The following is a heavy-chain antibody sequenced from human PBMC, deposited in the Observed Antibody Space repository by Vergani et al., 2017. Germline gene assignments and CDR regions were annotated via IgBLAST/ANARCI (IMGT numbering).Heavy chain of an antibody. CDR3: ARIYCSSTSCPNIVHHAEYFQH. D-gene: IGHD2-2*01. V-gene: IGHV1-69*01. CDR2: IIPIFGTA. J-gene: IGHJ1*01. Sequence: QVQLVQSGAEVKKPGSSVKVSCKASGGTFSSYAISWVRQAPGQGLEWKGGIIPIFGTANYAQKFQGRVTITADESTSTAYMELSSLRSEDTAVYYCARIYCSSTSCPNIVHHAEYFQHWGQGTLVTVSS. CDR1: GGTFSSYA.